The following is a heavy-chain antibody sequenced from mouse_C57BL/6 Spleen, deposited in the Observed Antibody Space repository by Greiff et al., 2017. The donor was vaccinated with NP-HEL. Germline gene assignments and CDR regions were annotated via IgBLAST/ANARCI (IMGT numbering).Heavy chain of an antibody. V-gene: IGHV1-82*01. Sequence: VKLQESGPELVKPGASVKISCKASGYAFSSSWMNWVKQRPGKGLEWIGRIYPGDGDTNYNGKFKGKATLTADKSSSTAYMQLSSLTSEDSAVYFCARVDYDYLDYWGQGTTLTVSS. CDR3: ARVDYDYLDY. J-gene: IGHJ2*01. CDR1: GYAFSSSW. D-gene: IGHD2-4*01. CDR2: IYPGDGDT.